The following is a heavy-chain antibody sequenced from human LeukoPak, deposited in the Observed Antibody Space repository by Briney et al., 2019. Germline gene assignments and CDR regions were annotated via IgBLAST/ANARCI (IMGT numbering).Heavy chain of an antibody. D-gene: IGHD6-6*01. J-gene: IGHJ4*02. CDR1: GFSFSSYA. Sequence: GGSLRLSCAASGFSFSSYAMSWVRQAPGKGLEWVSNISGSGGSTYYADSVKDRFTISRDSSRNTLYLQMDSLRAEDTAVYYCAKGSAAARPYYFDYWGQETLVTVSS. CDR2: ISGSGGST. CDR3: AKGSAAARPYYFDY. V-gene: IGHV3-23*01.